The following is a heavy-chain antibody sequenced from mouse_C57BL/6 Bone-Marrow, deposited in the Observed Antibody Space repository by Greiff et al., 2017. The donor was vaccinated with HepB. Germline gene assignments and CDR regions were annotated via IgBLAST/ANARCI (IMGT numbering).Heavy chain of an antibody. CDR2: ISDGGSYT. V-gene: IGHV5-4*01. CDR3: ARLYYGILFAY. J-gene: IGHJ3*01. CDR1: GFTFSSYA. D-gene: IGHD2-1*01. Sequence: VQLVESGGGLVKPGGSLKLSCAASGFTFSSYAMSWVRQTPEKRLEWVATISDGGSYTYYPDNVKGRFTISRDNAKNNLYLQMSHLKSEDTAMYYCARLYYGILFAYWGQGTLVTVSA.